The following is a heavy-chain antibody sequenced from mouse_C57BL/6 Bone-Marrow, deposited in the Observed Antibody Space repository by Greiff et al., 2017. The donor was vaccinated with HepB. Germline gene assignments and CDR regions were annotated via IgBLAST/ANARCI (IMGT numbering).Heavy chain of an antibody. V-gene: IGHV1-62-2*01. CDR1: GYTFTEYT. Sequence: QVQLQQSGAELVKPGASVKLSCKASGYTFTEYTIHWVKQRSGQGLEWIGWFYPGSGSIKYNEKFKDKATLTADKSSSTVYMELSRLTSEDSAVYFCARHEEAPYDYERTWFAYWGQGTLVTVSA. D-gene: IGHD2-4*01. CDR3: ARHEEAPYDYERTWFAY. CDR2: FYPGSGSI. J-gene: IGHJ3*01.